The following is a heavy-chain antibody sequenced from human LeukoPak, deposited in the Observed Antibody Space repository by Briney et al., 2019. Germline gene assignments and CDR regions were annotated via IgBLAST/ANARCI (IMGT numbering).Heavy chain of an antibody. D-gene: IGHD3-16*01. J-gene: IGHJ4*02. CDR2: ISGSGGST. CDR1: GLTFSSLS. V-gene: IGHV3-23*01. CDR3: AKDGVLSHDC. Sequence: GGSLRLSCAVSGLTFSSLSMRWVRQAPGKGLEWVSAISGSGGSTFYADSVKGRFTISRDNSKNTLYRQMNSLIAEDTAVYLCAKDGVLSHDCWGQGTLVTVSS.